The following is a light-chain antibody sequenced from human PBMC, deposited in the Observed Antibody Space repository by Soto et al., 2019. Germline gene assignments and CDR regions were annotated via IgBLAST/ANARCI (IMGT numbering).Light chain of an antibody. CDR1: QGISNY. CDR3: QKYNSAPRT. Sequence: DIQMTQSPSSLSASVGDRVTITGRASQGISNYLAWYQQKPWKVPKLLLDAASTLQSGVRSRFSGRGSGTDFTLTISSLQLEDVATYYCQKYNSAPRTFGQGTKVDIK. CDR2: AAS. V-gene: IGKV1-27*01. J-gene: IGKJ1*01.